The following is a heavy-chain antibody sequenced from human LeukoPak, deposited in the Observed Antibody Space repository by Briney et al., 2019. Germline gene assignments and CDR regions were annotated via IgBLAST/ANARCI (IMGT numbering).Heavy chain of an antibody. Sequence: GGSLRLSCAASGFTFSSYDMSWVRQAPGKGLEWVSAISGSGGSTYYADSVKGRFTISRDNSKNTLYLQMNSLRAEDTAVYYCAKVRLWFVEFSPDFDYWGQGTLVTVSS. CDR1: GFTFSSYD. D-gene: IGHD3-10*01. CDR3: AKVRLWFVEFSPDFDY. J-gene: IGHJ4*02. V-gene: IGHV3-23*01. CDR2: ISGSGGST.